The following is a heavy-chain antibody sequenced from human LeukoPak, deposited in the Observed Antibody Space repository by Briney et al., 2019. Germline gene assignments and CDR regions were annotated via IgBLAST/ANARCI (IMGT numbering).Heavy chain of an antibody. CDR3: ARAPEKGFDSSGYYYIRAFDI. V-gene: IGHV3-30-3*01. CDR1: GFTFSSYA. Sequence: GGSLRLSCAASGFTFSSYAMHWVRQAPGKGLEWVAVISYDGSNKYYADSVKGRFTISRDNSKNTLYLQMNSLRAEDTAVYYCARAPEKGFDSSGYYYIRAFDIWGQGTMVTVSS. D-gene: IGHD3-22*01. CDR2: ISYDGSNK. J-gene: IGHJ3*02.